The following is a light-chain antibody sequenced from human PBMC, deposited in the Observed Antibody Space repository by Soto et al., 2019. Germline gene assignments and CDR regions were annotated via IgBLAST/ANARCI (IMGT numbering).Light chain of an antibody. CDR2: DVS. J-gene: IGLJ2*01. V-gene: IGLV2-14*03. Sequence: QSALTQPASVSGSPGQSITISCTGTSSDVGGYNYVSWYQQHPGNAPKLMIYDVSNRPSGVSNRCSGSKSGNTASLTISGLQAEDEADYYCSSYTSISTRGDVVFGGGTKLTVL. CDR3: SSYTSISTRGDVV. CDR1: SSDVGGYNY.